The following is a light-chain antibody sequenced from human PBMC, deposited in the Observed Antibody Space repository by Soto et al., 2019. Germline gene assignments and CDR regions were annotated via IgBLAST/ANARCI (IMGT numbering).Light chain of an antibody. CDR3: QQYGSSGT. V-gene: IGKV3-20*01. J-gene: IGKJ1*01. Sequence: ELVLTQSPDTLSLSPGESATLSCRASQSVSNNYLAWYQQKPGQAPRLLIYGASNRATGIPDRFSGSGSGTDFTLTISRLEPEDFAVDDCQQYGSSGTFGQGTKVDIK. CDR1: QSVSNNY. CDR2: GAS.